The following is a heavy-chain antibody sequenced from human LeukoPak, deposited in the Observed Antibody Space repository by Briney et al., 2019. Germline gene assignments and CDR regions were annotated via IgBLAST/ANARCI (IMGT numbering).Heavy chain of an antibody. V-gene: IGHV3-7*01. CDR1: GFTFSSYW. D-gene: IGHD4-17*01. J-gene: IGHJ6*03. CDR3: ARAYGDPPRRAGNYMDV. Sequence: GGSLRLSCAASGFTFSSYWMSWVRQAPGKGLEWVANIKQDGSEKYYVDSVKGRFTISRDNAKNSLYLQMNSLRAEDTAVYYCARAYGDPPRRAGNYMDVWGKGTTVTISS. CDR2: IKQDGSEK.